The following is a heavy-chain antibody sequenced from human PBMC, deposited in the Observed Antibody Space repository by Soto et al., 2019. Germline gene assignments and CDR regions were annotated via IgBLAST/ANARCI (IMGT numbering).Heavy chain of an antibody. CDR3: ARTPAEMATISYFDY. J-gene: IGHJ4*02. V-gene: IGHV1-69*01. D-gene: IGHD5-12*01. CDR1: GGTFSSYA. CDR2: IIPIFGTA. Sequence: QVQLVQSGAEVKKPGSSVKVSCKASGGTFSSYAISWVRQAPGQGLEWMGGIIPIFGTANYAQKFQGRVTITADESTSTAYMELSRLRSEDTAVYYCARTPAEMATISYFDYWGQGTLVTVSS.